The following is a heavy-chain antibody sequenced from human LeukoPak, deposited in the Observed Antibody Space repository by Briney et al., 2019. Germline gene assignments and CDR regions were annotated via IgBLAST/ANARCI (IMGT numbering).Heavy chain of an antibody. Sequence: GASVKVSCKASGYTFTRYGINWVRQATGQGLEWMGWMNTNSGNTGYAQKFQGRVTMTRNTSISTAYMELSSLRSEDTAVYYCARGGGRYRSNAFDIWGQGTMVTVSS. CDR1: GYTFTRYG. CDR3: ARGGGRYRSNAFDI. J-gene: IGHJ3*02. V-gene: IGHV1-8*01. D-gene: IGHD3-16*02. CDR2: MNTNSGNT.